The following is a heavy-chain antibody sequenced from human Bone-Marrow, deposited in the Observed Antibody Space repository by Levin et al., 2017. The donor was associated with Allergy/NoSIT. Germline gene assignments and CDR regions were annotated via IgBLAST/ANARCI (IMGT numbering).Heavy chain of an antibody. CDR2: IWYDGSNK. D-gene: IGHD1-14*01. CDR1: GFTFSSYG. CDR3: ARAGNAFDI. V-gene: IGHV3-33*01. J-gene: IGHJ3*02. Sequence: SLKISCGASGFTFSSYGMHWVRQAPGKGLEWVAVIWYDGSNKYYAESVKGRFTISRDNSKNTLYLQMISLRAEDTAVYYCARAGNAFDIWGQGTMVTVSS.